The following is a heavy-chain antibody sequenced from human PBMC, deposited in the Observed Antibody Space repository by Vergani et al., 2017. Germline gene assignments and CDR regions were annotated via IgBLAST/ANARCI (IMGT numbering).Heavy chain of an antibody. CDR2: ISGGGHTT. J-gene: IGHJ4*02. CDR3: ARDRTGATYDY. V-gene: IGHV3-NL1*01. D-gene: IGHD1-14*01. Sequence: QVQLVESGGGVVQPGRSLRLSCAASAFTFSNFGMHWVRQAPGKGLEWVSGISGGGHTTYYGDSVKGRFTISRDNSKNTLYLQMNSLRAEDTAVYYCARDRTGATYDYWGQGTLVTVSA. CDR1: AFTFSNFG.